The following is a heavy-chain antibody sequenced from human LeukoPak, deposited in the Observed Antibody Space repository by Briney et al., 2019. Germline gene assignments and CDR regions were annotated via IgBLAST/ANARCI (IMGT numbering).Heavy chain of an antibody. D-gene: IGHD3-22*01. CDR2: MNPNSGNT. V-gene: IGHV1-8*01. Sequence: ASVKVSCKASGYTFTTYDINWVRQATGHGLEWMGWMNPNSGNTGYAQKFQGRVTMTRNTSISTAYMELSSLRSEDTAVYYCARVALGSGYYSDYMDVWGKGTTVTISS. CDR3: ARVALGSGYYSDYMDV. J-gene: IGHJ6*03. CDR1: GYTFTTYD.